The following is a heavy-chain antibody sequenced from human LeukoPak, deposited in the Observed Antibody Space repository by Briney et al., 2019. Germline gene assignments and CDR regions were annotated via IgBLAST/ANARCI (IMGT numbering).Heavy chain of an antibody. CDR3: ARWGHMIVVVEDAFDI. J-gene: IGHJ3*02. CDR2: IYHSGST. Sequence: PSETLSLTCTVSGYSISSGYYWGWIRQPPGKGLEWIGSIYHSGSTYYNPSLKSRVTISVDTSKNQFSLKLSSVTAADTAVYYCARWGHMIVVVEDAFDIWGQGTMVTVSS. V-gene: IGHV4-38-2*02. CDR1: GYSISSGYY. D-gene: IGHD3-22*01.